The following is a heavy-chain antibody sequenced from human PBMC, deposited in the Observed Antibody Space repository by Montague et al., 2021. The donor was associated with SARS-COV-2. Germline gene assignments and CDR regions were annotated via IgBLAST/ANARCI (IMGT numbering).Heavy chain of an antibody. CDR1: GDSVSRGSSY. J-gene: IGHJ5*01. D-gene: IGHD5-24*01. V-gene: IGHV4-61*01. Sequence: SETLSLTCTVSGDSVSRGSSYWSWIRQPPGKGLEWFGYIYYTRSRNYXXXLKSRLTISVDTSKNQFSLKLSSVTAADTAVYYCARHARGEGYTSWFDSWGQGTLVTVSS. CDR2: IYYTRSR. CDR3: ARHARGEGYTSWFDS.